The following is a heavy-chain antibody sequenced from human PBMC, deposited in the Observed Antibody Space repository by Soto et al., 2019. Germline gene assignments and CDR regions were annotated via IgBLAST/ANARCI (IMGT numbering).Heavy chain of an antibody. Sequence: QVQLVESGGGLVKPGGSLRLSCAASGFTFSDYYMTWIRQAPGKGLECISYIRKSASTIKYAESVRGRFTISRDNAKNSLSLQMNSLRAEDTAVYYCARVGCSGNFCYDGLDVWGQGTAVTVSS. J-gene: IGHJ6*02. CDR1: GFTFSDYY. D-gene: IGHD3-22*01. CDR2: IRKSASTI. V-gene: IGHV3-11*01. CDR3: ARVGCSGNFCYDGLDV.